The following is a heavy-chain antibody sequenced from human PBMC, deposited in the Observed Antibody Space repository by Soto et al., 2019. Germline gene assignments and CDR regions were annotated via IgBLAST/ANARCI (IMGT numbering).Heavy chain of an antibody. D-gene: IGHD2-8*01. CDR2: ISYDGSNK. Sequence: VGSLRLSCAASGFTFSSFGMHWVRQAPGKGLEWVAVISYDGSNKYYEDSVKGRFTISRDNSKNTLYLQMNSLRADDTAVYYCAKISREGSALVYYFDYWGQGTLVTVSS. CDR3: AKISREGSALVYYFDY. CDR1: GFTFSSFG. J-gene: IGHJ4*02. V-gene: IGHV3-30*18.